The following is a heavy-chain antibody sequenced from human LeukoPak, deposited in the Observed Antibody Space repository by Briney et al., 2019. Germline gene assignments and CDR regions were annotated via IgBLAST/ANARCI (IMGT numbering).Heavy chain of an antibody. CDR3: ARGQIVGVQGDF. CDR1: GFTVGDNY. D-gene: IGHD1-26*01. Sequence: LTGGSLRLSCTASGFTVGDNYMSWVRQAPGKGLEWVALMYSRGSSHYADSVRGRFTISRDSSKNTVYLQMNSLTAEDTAVYYCARGQIVGVQGDFWGQGTLVTVSS. CDR2: MYSRGSS. J-gene: IGHJ4*02. V-gene: IGHV3-66*02.